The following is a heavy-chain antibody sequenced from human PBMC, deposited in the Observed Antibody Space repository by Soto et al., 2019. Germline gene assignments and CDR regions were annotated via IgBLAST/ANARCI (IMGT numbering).Heavy chain of an antibody. D-gene: IGHD6-13*01. Sequence: QVQLVESGGGLVKPGGSLRLSCAVSGFTFSDYYMTWIRQAPGKGLEWVSYISSSTSHTNYADSVKGRFTISRDNAKNSLFLQMNSLRAEDTAVYYCARGRGAAAAYFAFWGQGTLVAVSS. CDR2: ISSSTSHT. V-gene: IGHV3-11*05. J-gene: IGHJ4*02. CDR1: GFTFSDYY. CDR3: ARGRGAAAAYFAF.